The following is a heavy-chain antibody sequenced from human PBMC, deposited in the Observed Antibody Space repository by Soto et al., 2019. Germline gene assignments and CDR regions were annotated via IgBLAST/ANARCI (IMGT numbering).Heavy chain of an antibody. V-gene: IGHV3-30-3*01. CDR1: GFTFSSYA. D-gene: IGHD3-22*01. CDR2: ISYDGSNK. CDR3: ARAHYYDGSGYPLWYYFDY. J-gene: IGHJ4*02. Sequence: QVQLVESGGGVVQPGRSLRLSCAASGFTFSSYAMHWVRQAPGKGLEWVAVISYDGSNKYYADSVKGRFTISRDNSKNTLYLQMNSLRAEDTAVYYCARAHYYDGSGYPLWYYFDYWGQGTLVTVSS.